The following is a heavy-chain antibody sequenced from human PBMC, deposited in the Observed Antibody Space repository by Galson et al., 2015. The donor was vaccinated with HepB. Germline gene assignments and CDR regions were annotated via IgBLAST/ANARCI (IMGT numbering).Heavy chain of an antibody. D-gene: IGHD2-2*01. CDR2: INHSGST. V-gene: IGHV4-34*01. J-gene: IGHJ6*02. CDR3: ARFSPAAIGRYYYYGMDV. CDR1: GGSFSGYY. Sequence: ETLSLTCAVYGGSFSGYYWSWIHQPPGKGLEWIGEINHSGSTNYNPSLKSRVTISVDTSKNQFSLKLSSVTAADTAVYYCARFSPAAIGRYYYYGMDVWGQGTTVTVSS.